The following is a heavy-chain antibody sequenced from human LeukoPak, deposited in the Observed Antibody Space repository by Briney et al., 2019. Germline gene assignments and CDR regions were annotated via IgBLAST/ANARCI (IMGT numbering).Heavy chain of an antibody. CDR1: GGSISSSY. D-gene: IGHD2-2*01. J-gene: IGHJ3*01. CDR3: ARRGACLSRGFCCSSNFYVDGLQT. V-gene: IGHV4-59*08. CDR2: FYDTVST. Sequence: ASETLSLTCTVSGGSISSSYWRLTRQSPGKGLEWIGYFYDTVSTKYNPSLKRRVSISTDTSKNQVSLKLNSVTAADTDVYYCARRGACLSRGFCCSSNFYVDGLQTWGQGIMVSVSS.